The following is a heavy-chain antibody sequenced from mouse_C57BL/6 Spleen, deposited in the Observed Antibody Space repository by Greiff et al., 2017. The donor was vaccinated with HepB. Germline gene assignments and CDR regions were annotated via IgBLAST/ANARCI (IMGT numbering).Heavy chain of an antibody. V-gene: IGHV1-80*01. CDR1: GYAFSSYW. D-gene: IGHD1-1*01. CDR2: IYPGDGDT. J-gene: IGHJ4*01. Sequence: QVQLQQSGAELVKPGASVKISCKASGYAFSSYWMNWVKQRPGKGLEWIGQIYPGDGDTNYNGKFKGKATLTADKSSSTAYMQLSSLTSEDSAVYFCAREPTVDAMDYWGQGTSVTVSS. CDR3: AREPTVDAMDY.